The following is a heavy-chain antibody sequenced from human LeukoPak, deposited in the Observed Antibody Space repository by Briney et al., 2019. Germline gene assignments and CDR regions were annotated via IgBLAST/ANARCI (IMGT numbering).Heavy chain of an antibody. V-gene: IGHV3-30*04. J-gene: IGHJ4*02. CDR1: GFPFSGYA. D-gene: IGHD3-22*01. CDR2: VSYDGSKR. CDR3: AKDHYDSSGYSQDQ. Sequence: PGRSLRLSCAASGFPFSGYAMHWVRQAPGKGLEWVAVVSYDGSKRYYADSVKGRFTISRDDSKNTLYLQMNSLRAEDTAVYYCAKDHYDSSGYSQDQWGQGTLVTVSS.